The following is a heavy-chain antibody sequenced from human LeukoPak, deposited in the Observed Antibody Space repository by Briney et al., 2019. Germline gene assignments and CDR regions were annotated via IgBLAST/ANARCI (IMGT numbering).Heavy chain of an antibody. J-gene: IGHJ3*02. V-gene: IGHV3-64D*06. CDR2: ISSNGGST. Sequence: GGSLRLSCSASGFTFSSYAMHWVRQAPGKGLEYVSAISSNGGSTYYADSVKGRFTISRDNSKNTLYLQMSSLRAEDTAVYYCARGGVFDAFDIWGQGTMVTVSS. CDR1: GFTFSSYA. CDR3: ARGGVFDAFDI. D-gene: IGHD3-16*01.